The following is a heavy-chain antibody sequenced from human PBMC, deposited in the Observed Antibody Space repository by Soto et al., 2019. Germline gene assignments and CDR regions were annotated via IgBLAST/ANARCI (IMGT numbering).Heavy chain of an antibody. D-gene: IGHD3-10*01. CDR2: IYYSGTT. CDR3: ARAGHYYGSGSATPYYYYGMDV. J-gene: IGHJ6*02. CDR1: GGSISSSSYY. V-gene: IGHV4-39*01. Sequence: SETLSLTCTVSGGSISSSSYYWAWVRQPPGKGLEWIGSIYYSGTTYYNPSLKSRVTISEDTSKNQFSLKLSSVTAADTAVFYCARAGHYYGSGSATPYYYYGMDVWGQGTTVTVSS.